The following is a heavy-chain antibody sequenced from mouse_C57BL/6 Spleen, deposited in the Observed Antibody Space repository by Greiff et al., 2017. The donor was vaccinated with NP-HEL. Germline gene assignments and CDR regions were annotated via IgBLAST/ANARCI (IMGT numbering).Heavy chain of an antibody. V-gene: IGHV3-6*01. CDR2: ISYDGSN. CDR1: GYSITSGYY. J-gene: IGHJ4*01. Sequence: DVKLQESGPGLVKPSQSLSLTCSVTGYSITSGYYWNWIRQFPGNKLEWMGYISYDGSNNYNPSLKNRISITRDTSKNQFFLKLNSVTTEDTATYYCARDRESYAMDYWGQGTSVTVSS. CDR3: ARDRESYAMDY.